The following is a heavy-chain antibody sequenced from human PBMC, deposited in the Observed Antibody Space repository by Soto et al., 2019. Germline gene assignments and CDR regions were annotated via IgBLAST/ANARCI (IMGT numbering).Heavy chain of an antibody. Sequence: PGGSLRLSCAASGFTFSSYSMNWVRQAPGKGLEWVSYISSSSSTIYYADSVKGRFTISRDNAKNSLYLQMNSLRAEDTAVYYCATLWVTDYWGQGTLVTVSS. CDR3: ATLWVTDY. CDR2: ISSSSSTI. CDR1: GFTFSSYS. J-gene: IGHJ4*02. V-gene: IGHV3-48*01. D-gene: IGHD3-16*01.